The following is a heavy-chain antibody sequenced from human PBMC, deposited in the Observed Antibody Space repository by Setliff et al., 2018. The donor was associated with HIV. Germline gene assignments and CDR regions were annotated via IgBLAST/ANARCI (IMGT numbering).Heavy chain of an antibody. CDR2: IYSSGST. CDR3: ARGAYRDGYDY. CDR1: GDFFSSVYY. D-gene: IGHD5-18*01. V-gene: IGHV4-61*10. Sequence: TSETLSLTCTVSGDFFSSVYYWSWIRQPAGKGLEWVGHIYSSGSTNYNPSLKSRVTISVDTSKNQVSLKLSSVAAADTAVYHCARGAYRDGYDYWGQGTLVTVSS. J-gene: IGHJ4*02.